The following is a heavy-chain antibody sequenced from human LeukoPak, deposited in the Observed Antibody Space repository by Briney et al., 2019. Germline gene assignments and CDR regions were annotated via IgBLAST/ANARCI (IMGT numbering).Heavy chain of an antibody. V-gene: IGHV3-7*01. CDR3: ARDGTAAGLYFDY. J-gene: IGHJ4*02. CDR2: INQAGSEK. CDR1: GFTFSGHW. D-gene: IGHD6-13*01. Sequence: PGGSLRLSCAASGFTFSGHWMSWVRQAPGKGLEWVANINQAGSEKHYVDSVKGRFTISRDTAKSSLYLQMNSLRAEDTAVYYCARDGTAAGLYFDYWGQGTLVTVSS.